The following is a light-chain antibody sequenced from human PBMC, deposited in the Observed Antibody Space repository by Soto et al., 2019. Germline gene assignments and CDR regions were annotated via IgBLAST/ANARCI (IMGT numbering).Light chain of an antibody. CDR1: QSISSN. CDR3: QPYNDWPSWT. V-gene: IGKV3D-15*01. Sequence: EIVMTQSPATLSVSPGERATLSCRASQSISSNLAWYQQKPGQAPRLLIYDASTRDTGIPARFSGSGSGTEFTLTISSLQSEDYAVYYCQPYNDWPSWTFGQGTKVDIK. CDR2: DAS. J-gene: IGKJ1*01.